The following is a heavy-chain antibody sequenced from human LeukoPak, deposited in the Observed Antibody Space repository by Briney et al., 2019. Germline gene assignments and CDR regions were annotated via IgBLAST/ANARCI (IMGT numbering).Heavy chain of an antibody. D-gene: IGHD1-14*01. CDR2: IYHSGST. V-gene: IGHV4-4*02. Sequence: SETLSLTCAVSGGSISSSNWWSWVRQPPGKGLEWIGEIYHSGSTNYNPSLKSRVTISVDKTKNQFSLKLSSVTAADTAVYYCARNAGPGWRAFDYWGQGTLVTVSS. J-gene: IGHJ4*02. CDR1: GGSISSSNW. CDR3: ARNAGPGWRAFDY.